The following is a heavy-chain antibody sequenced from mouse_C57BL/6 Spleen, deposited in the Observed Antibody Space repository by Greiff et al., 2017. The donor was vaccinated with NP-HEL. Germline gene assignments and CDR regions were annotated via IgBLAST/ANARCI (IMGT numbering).Heavy chain of an antibody. D-gene: IGHD2-3*01. CDR2: IYPGSGST. J-gene: IGHJ3*01. CDR1: GYTFTSYW. CDR3: ARDYEGWFAY. Sequence: VQLQQPGAELVKPGASVKMSCKASGYTFTSYWITWVKQRPGQGLEWIGDIYPGSGSTNYTEKFKSKATLTVDTSSSTAYMQRSSLTSEDSAVYYCARDYEGWFAYGGQGTLVTVSA. V-gene: IGHV1-55*01.